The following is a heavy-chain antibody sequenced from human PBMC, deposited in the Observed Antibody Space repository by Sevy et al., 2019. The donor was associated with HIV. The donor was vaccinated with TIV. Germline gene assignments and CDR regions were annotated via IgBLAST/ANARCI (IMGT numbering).Heavy chain of an antibody. V-gene: IGHV1-8*01. CDR3: ARGGTKDIKKYYDFWSGSAGYYGMDV. D-gene: IGHD3-3*01. CDR2: MNPNSGNT. CDR1: GYTFTSYD. Sequence: ASVKVSCKASGYTFTSYDINWVRQATGQGLEWMGWMNPNSGNTGYAQKFQGRVTMTRNTSISTAYMELSSLRSEDTAVYYCARGGTKDIKKYYDFWSGSAGYYGMDVWGQRTTVTVSS. J-gene: IGHJ6*02.